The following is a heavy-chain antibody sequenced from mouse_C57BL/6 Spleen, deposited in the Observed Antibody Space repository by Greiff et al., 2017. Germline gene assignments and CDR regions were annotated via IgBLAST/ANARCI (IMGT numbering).Heavy chain of an antibody. CDR2: IYPGSGST. CDR3: ARVDYDGEDYAMDY. Sequence: QVQLQQSGAELVKPGASVKMSCKASGYTFTSYWITWVKQRPGQGLEWIGDIYPGSGSTNYNEKFKSKATLTVDTSSSTAYMQLSSLTSEDSAVYYCARVDYDGEDYAMDYWGQGTSVTVSS. CDR1: GYTFTSYW. D-gene: IGHD2-4*01. J-gene: IGHJ4*01. V-gene: IGHV1-55*01.